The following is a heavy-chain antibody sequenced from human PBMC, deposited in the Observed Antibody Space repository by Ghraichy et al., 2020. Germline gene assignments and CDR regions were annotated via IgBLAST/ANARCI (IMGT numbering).Heavy chain of an antibody. D-gene: IGHD3-3*01. Sequence: SETLSLTCTVSGGSISSSSYYWGWIRQPPGKGLEWIGSIYYSGSTYYNPSLKSRVTISVDTSKNQFSLKLSSVTAADTAVYYCARQEEDTIFVYGMDVWGQGTTVTVSS. CDR3: ARQEEDTIFVYGMDV. CDR1: GGSISSSSYY. CDR2: IYYSGST. V-gene: IGHV4-39*01. J-gene: IGHJ6*02.